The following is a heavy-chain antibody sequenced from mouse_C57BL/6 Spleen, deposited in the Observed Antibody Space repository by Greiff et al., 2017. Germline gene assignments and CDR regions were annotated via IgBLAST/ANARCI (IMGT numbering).Heavy chain of an antibody. Sequence: QVQLQQSGPELVKPGASVKISCKASGYSFTSYYIHWVKQRPGQGLEWIGWIYPGSGNTKYTEKFKGKATLTADTSSSTAYMQLSSLTSEDSAVYYCAREEVWGNYVWFAYWGQGTLVTVSA. V-gene: IGHV1-66*01. CDR1: GYSFTSYY. CDR2: IYPGSGNT. CDR3: AREEVWGNYVWFAY. J-gene: IGHJ3*01. D-gene: IGHD2-1*01.